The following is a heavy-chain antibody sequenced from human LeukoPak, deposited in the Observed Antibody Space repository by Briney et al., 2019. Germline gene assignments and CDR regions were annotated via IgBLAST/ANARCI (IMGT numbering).Heavy chain of an antibody. D-gene: IGHD1-26*01. Sequence: GGPLRLSFAASGFPFSSYAMSWVRPAPGKGLEWVSGISGSGGSTYYADSVKGRFTISRDNSKNTLYLQMNSLRAEDTAVYYCAKWRSGSPRDYWGQGTLVTVSS. V-gene: IGHV3-23*01. CDR1: GFPFSSYA. CDR3: AKWRSGSPRDY. J-gene: IGHJ4*02. CDR2: ISGSGGST.